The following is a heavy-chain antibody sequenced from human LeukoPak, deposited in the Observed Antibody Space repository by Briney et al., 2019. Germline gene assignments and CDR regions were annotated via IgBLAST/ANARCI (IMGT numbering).Heavy chain of an antibody. J-gene: IGHJ5*02. Sequence: PSETLSLTCTVSGGSISRYYWSWIRQPPGKGLEWIVNIYYSGSTNYNPSLKSRVTISVDTSKDQFSLRLSSVTAADTAVYYCARSSGSYGIRNWFDPWGQGTLVTVSS. CDR1: GGSISRYY. CDR2: IYYSGST. V-gene: IGHV4-59*01. D-gene: IGHD1-26*01. CDR3: ARSSGSYGIRNWFDP.